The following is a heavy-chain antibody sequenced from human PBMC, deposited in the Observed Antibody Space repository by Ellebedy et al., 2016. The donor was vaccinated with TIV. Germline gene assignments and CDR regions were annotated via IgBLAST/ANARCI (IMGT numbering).Heavy chain of an antibody. D-gene: IGHD3-22*01. Sequence: ASVKVSCKTSGYTFTAYHIHWVRQAPGQGLEWMGWVYPKNGDTTYAQKFQGRVTMTRDTSISTAYMELSRLRSDDTAVYYCARDFPLSGYYVNDYWGQGTLVTVSS. V-gene: IGHV1-2*02. J-gene: IGHJ4*02. CDR1: GYTFTAYH. CDR3: ARDFPLSGYYVNDY. CDR2: VYPKNGDT.